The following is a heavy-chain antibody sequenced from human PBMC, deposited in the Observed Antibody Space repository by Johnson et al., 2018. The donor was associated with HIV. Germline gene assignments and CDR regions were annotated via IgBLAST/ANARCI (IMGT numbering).Heavy chain of an antibody. D-gene: IGHD6-13*01. J-gene: IGHJ3*02. CDR3: ARGGSSSWYGSKYYAFDI. CDR2: INSDGSST. Sequence: VQLVESGGGLIQPGGSLRLSCAASGFTVSSNYMSWVRQAPGRGLEWVSRINSDGSSTSYADSVKGRFTISRDKSKNTLYLQMNSLRAEDTAVYYCARGGSSSWYGSKYYAFDIWGQGTMVTVSS. V-gene: IGHV3-53*01. CDR1: GFTVSSNY.